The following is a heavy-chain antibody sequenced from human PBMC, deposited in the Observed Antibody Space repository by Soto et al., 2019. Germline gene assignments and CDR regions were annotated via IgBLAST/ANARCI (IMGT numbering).Heavy chain of an antibody. V-gene: IGHV1-69*13. CDR1: GGTFSMYP. D-gene: IGHD6-19*01. CDR2: IFPIFGTT. Sequence: SVKVSCKASGGTFSMYPITCVRQSPGQWLEWLGGIFPIFGTTNYAQRFEDRVTITADELTSTAYMELSSLRSEDTAVYYCAMIEYSSGSDYWGQGTLVTVSS. J-gene: IGHJ4*02. CDR3: AMIEYSSGSDY.